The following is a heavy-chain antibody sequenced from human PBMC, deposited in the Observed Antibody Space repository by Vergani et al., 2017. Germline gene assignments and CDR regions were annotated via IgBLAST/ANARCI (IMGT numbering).Heavy chain of an antibody. CDR1: GFTFSSYG. V-gene: IGHV3-33*01. Sequence: QVQLVESGGGVVQPGRSLRLSCAASGFTFSSYGMHWVRQAPGKGLEWVAVIWYDGSNKYYADSVKGRFTISRDNSKNTLYLQMNSLRAEDTAVYYCARHVYKYQLLSACWFDPWGQGTLVTVSS. CDR3: ARHVYKYQLLSACWFDP. CDR2: IWYDGSNK. J-gene: IGHJ5*02. D-gene: IGHD2-2*01.